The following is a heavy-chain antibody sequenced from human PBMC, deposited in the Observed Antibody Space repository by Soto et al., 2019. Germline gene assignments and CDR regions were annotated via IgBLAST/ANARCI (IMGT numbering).Heavy chain of an antibody. Sequence: SVKVSCKASGFTFTSSAVQWVRQARGQRLEWIGWIVVGSGNTNYAQKFQERVTITRDMSTSTAYMELSSLRSEDTAVYYCAAGSCGGDCYRSWYYYYGMDVWGQGTTVTVSS. CDR1: GFTFTSSA. CDR3: AAGSCGGDCYRSWYYYYGMDV. CDR2: IVVGSGNT. D-gene: IGHD2-21*02. J-gene: IGHJ6*02. V-gene: IGHV1-58*01.